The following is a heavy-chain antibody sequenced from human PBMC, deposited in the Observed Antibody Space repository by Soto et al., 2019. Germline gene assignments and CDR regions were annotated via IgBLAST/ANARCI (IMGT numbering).Heavy chain of an antibody. J-gene: IGHJ4*02. CDR1: SYSISSGNW. Sequence: SETLSLTCAVASYSISSGNWWGWIRQPPGKGLEWLAYTYYSGTTYYNPSLKSRVTLSVDASKNQFSLRLSSVTAVDTAVYYCGRLPRLGDPFDYWGQGILVTVSS. CDR3: GRLPRLGDPFDY. V-gene: IGHV4-28*01. CDR2: TYYSGTT. D-gene: IGHD3-16*01.